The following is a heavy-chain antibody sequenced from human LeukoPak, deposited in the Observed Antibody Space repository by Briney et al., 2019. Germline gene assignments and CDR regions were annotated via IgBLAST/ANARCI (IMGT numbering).Heavy chain of an antibody. V-gene: IGHV1-8*01. D-gene: IGHD6-13*01. Sequence: ASVKVSCKAPGYTFTSYDINWVRQATGQGLEWMGWMNPNSGNTGYAQKFQGRVTMTRNTSISTAYMELSSLRSEDTAVYYCAPSRAYSSSWYGFDPWGQGTLVTVSS. CDR2: MNPNSGNT. CDR1: GYTFTSYD. CDR3: APSRAYSSSWYGFDP. J-gene: IGHJ5*02.